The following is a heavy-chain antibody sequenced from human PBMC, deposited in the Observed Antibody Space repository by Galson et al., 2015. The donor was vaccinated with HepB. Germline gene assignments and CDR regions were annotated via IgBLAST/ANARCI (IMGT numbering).Heavy chain of an antibody. V-gene: IGHV1-18*04. D-gene: IGHD3-10*01. CDR2: ISAYNGNT. CDR1: GYTFTSYG. Sequence: SVKASCKASGYTFTSYGISWVRQAPGQGLEWMGWISAYNGNTNYAQKLQGRVTMTTDTSTSTAYMELRSLRSDDTAVYYCAREALGEVRGVIIDWFDPWGQGTLVTVSS. J-gene: IGHJ5*02. CDR3: AREALGEVRGVIIDWFDP.